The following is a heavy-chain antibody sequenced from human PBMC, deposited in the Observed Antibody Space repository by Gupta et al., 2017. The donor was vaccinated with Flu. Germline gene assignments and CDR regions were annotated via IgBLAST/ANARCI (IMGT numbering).Heavy chain of an antibody. CDR2: ISYDGSNK. Sequence: QVQLVESGGGVVQPGRSLRLSCAASGFTFSSYGMHWVRQAPGKGLGWVAVISYDGSNKYYADSVKGRFTISRDNSKNTLYLQMNSLRAEDTAVYYCAKETYYDFWSGYFSLLDYWGQGTLVTVSS. CDR1: GFTFSSYG. J-gene: IGHJ4*02. V-gene: IGHV3-30*18. CDR3: AKETYYDFWSGYFSLLDY. D-gene: IGHD3-3*01.